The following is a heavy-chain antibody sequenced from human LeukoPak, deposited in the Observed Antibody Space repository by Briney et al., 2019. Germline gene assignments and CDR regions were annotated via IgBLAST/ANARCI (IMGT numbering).Heavy chain of an antibody. CDR1: GGSISSYY. J-gene: IGHJ5*02. V-gene: IGHV4-4*07. CDR2: IYTSGST. CDR3: ARGGAGYQLLNWFDP. D-gene: IGHD2-2*01. Sequence: PSETLSLTCTVSGGSISSYYWSWIRQPAGKGLEWIGHIYTSGSTNYNPSLKSRVTMSVDTSKNQFSLKLSSVTAADTAVYYCARGGAGYQLLNWFDPWGQGTLVTVSS.